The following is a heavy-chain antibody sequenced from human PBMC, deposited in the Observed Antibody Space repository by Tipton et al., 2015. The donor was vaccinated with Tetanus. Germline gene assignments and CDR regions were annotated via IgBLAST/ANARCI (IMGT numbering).Heavy chain of an antibody. CDR1: HGSITSYY. D-gene: IGHD2-8*01. J-gene: IGHJ4*02. Sequence: TLSLTCTVPHGSITSYYWTWMRQSPGKGLEWIGYIFYTGSTNYNPSFKSRVTMSVDTSKNQFSLKLSSVTAADTAVYYCARDPSGGVRYFDYWGQGTLVTVSS. CDR2: IFYTGST. V-gene: IGHV4-59*01. CDR3: ARDPSGGVRYFDY.